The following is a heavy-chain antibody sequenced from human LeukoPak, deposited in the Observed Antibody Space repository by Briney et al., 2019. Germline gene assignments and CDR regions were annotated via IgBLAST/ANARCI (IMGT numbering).Heavy chain of an antibody. D-gene: IGHD6-19*01. Sequence: PSETLSLTCTVSGGSISSYYWSWIRQPPGKGLEWIGYIYYSGSTNYNPSLKSRVTISVDTSKNQFSLKLSSVTAADTAVYYCARDGYSSGSGYFVYWGQGTLVTVSS. CDR1: GGSISSYY. J-gene: IGHJ4*02. CDR2: IYYSGST. CDR3: ARDGYSSGSGYFVY. V-gene: IGHV4-59*01.